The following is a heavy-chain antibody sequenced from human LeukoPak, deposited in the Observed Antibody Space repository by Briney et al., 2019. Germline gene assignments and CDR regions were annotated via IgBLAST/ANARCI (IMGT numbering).Heavy chain of an antibody. CDR3: AKDSSGYDRVMYQFVY. Sequence: GGSLRLSCAASGFTFYTYAMSWVRQAPGKGLEWVSAISGSGGSTWYADSVKGRFTISRDNSKNTLYLQMNSLRAEDTAVYYCAKDSSGYDRVMYQFVYWGQGTLVTVSS. V-gene: IGHV3-23*01. D-gene: IGHD5-12*01. CDR1: GFTFYTYA. J-gene: IGHJ4*02. CDR2: ISGSGGST.